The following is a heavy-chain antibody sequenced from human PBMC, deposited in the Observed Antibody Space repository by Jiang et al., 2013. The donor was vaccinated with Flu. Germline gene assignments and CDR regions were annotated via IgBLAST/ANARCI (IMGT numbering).Heavy chain of an antibody. V-gene: IGHV3-11*06. Sequence: VQLLESGGGSVKPGGSLRLSCAASGFTFSDYFITWVRQAPGKGLEWVSFISGGTTYTNYADSVKGRFTISRDNAKNSVDLAMNNLGAEDTAVYYCAKAGYLDGSGYPLPDLWGQGTLVIVSS. CDR2: ISGGTTYT. D-gene: IGHD3-22*01. J-gene: IGHJ5*02. CDR3: AKAGYLDGSGYPLPDL. CDR1: GFTFSDYF.